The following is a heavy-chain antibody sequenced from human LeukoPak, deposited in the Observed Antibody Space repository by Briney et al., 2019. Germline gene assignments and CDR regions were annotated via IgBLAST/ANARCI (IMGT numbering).Heavy chain of an antibody. V-gene: IGHV3-53*01. CDR2: IYSGGST. CDR1: GFTFSSYW. Sequence: GGSLRLSCAASGFTFSSYWMHWVRQAPGKGLVWVSVIYSGGSTYYADSVKGRFTISRDNSKNTLYLQMNSLRAEDTAVYYCARDGTGYSSGWYLYMDVWGKGTTVTVSS. CDR3: ARDGTGYSSGWYLYMDV. D-gene: IGHD6-19*01. J-gene: IGHJ6*03.